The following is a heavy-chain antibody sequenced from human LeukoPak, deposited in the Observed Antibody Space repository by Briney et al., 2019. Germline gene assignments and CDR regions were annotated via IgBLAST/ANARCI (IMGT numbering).Heavy chain of an antibody. V-gene: IGHV1-46*01. J-gene: IGHJ4*02. D-gene: IGHD7-27*01. CDR1: RYTFINYY. CDR2: INPGGGST. CDR3: ARARTGDSDY. Sequence: GASVKVSCKASRYTFINYYIHWVRQAPGQGLEWMGLINPGGGSTTYSQKFQGRVTMTRDTSTSTVYMELNSLRSEDTAVYYCARARTGDSDYWGQGTLVTVSS.